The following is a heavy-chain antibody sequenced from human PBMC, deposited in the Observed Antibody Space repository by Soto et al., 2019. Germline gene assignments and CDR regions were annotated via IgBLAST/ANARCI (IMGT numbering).Heavy chain of an antibody. CDR1: GYTFTSYD. J-gene: IGHJ5*02. Sequence: QVQLVQSGAEVKKPGASVKVSCKASGYTFTSYDINWVRQAPVQGLEYLGWMNPNSVNTGYVQKFQGRVTMSRDTSISTAYMELSSLRSEDTAVYYCARGIKQGDYSRWYDAWGQGTLVTVSA. CDR3: ARGIKQGDYSRWYDA. V-gene: IGHV1-8*01. CDR2: MNPNSVNT. D-gene: IGHD4-17*01.